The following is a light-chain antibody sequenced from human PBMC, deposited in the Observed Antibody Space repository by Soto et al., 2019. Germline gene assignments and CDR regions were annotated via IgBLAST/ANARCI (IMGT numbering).Light chain of an antibody. J-gene: IGKJ1*01. V-gene: IGKV3-15*01. CDR3: QQYNNWWT. CDR2: GAS. CDR1: ESVSSN. Sequence: IVMTQSPVTLALSPGERATLSCRAGESVSSNLAWYQQKPGQAPRLLIYGASTRATGVPARFTGSWSGTEFTLIISSLQFDDSAVYYCQQYNNWWTFGQGTKVDIK.